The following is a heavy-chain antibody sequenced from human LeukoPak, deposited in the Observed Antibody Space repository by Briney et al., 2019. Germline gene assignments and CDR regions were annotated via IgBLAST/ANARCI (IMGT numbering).Heavy chain of an antibody. CDR2: ISGSGGGT. J-gene: IGHJ4*02. V-gene: IGHV3-23*01. Sequence: GGSLRLSCAASGFTFSNYAMSWVRQAPGKGLEWVSGISGSGGGTYYADSVKGRFTISRDNAKNSLYLQMNSLRAEDTALYYCARDLPQIEYWGQGTLVTVSS. CDR3: ARDLPQIEY. CDR1: GFTFSNYA. D-gene: IGHD3-22*01.